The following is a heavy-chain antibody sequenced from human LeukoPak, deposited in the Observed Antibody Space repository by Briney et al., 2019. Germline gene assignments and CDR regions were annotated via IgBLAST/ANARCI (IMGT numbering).Heavy chain of an antibody. J-gene: IGHJ4*02. CDR3: ARETPSSIAARWTYYFDY. CDR1: GGSFSGYY. D-gene: IGHD6-6*01. CDR2: INHSGST. V-gene: IGHV4-34*01. Sequence: SETLSLTCAVYGGSFSGYYWSWIRQPPGKGLEWIGEINHSGSTNYNPSLKSRVTISVDTSKNQFSLKLSSVTAADTAVYYCARETPSSIAARWTYYFDYWGQGTLVTVSS.